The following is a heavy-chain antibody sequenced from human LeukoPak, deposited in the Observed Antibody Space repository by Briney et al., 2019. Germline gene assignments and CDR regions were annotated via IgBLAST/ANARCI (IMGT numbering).Heavy chain of an antibody. CDR2: IIPIFGTA. D-gene: IGHD5-18*01. CDR1: GGTFSSYV. Sequence: ASVKVSCKASGGTFSSYVISWVRQAPGQGLEWMRGIIPIFGTANYAQKFQGRVTITADESTSTAYMELSSLRSEDTAVYYCARAGTADVDTAMVYFDYWGQGTLVTVSS. V-gene: IGHV1-69*13. J-gene: IGHJ4*02. CDR3: ARAGTADVDTAMVYFDY.